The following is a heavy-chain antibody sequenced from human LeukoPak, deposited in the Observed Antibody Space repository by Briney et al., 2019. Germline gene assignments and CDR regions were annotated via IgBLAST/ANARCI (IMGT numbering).Heavy chain of an antibody. Sequence: SETLSLTCTVSGGSISSSSYYWGWIRQPPGKGLEWIGSIYYSGSTYYNPSLKSRVTISVDTSKNQFSLKLSSVTAADTVVYYCARVRSSSWPLLSHWFDPWGQGTLVTVSS. CDR3: ARVRSSSWPLLSHWFDP. CDR1: GGSISSSSYY. V-gene: IGHV4-39*07. CDR2: IYYSGST. D-gene: IGHD6-13*01. J-gene: IGHJ5*02.